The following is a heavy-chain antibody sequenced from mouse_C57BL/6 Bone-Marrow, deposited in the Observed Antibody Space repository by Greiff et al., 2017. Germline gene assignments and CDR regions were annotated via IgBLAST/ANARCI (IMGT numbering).Heavy chain of an antibody. Sequence: VQLQQPGAELVRPGSSVKLSCKASGYTFTSSWLDWVKQRPGQGLEWIGNIYPSDSETHYNQKFKDKDTLTVDKASSTAYMQLSSLTSEDSAVYYCARGVGWYFDYWGQGTTLTVSS. J-gene: IGHJ2*01. V-gene: IGHV1-61*01. D-gene: IGHD1-1*02. CDR2: IYPSDSET. CDR3: ARGVGWYFDY. CDR1: GYTFTSSW.